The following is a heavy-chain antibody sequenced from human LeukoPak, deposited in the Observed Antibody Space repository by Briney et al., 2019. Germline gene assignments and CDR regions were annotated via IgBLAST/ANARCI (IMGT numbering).Heavy chain of an antibody. J-gene: IGHJ4*02. D-gene: IGHD6-19*01. CDR2: INPSGGST. CDR3: ARGSDSSGWYLTLSYFDY. V-gene: IGHV1-46*01. Sequence: GASVKVSCTASGYTFTSYYMHWVRQAPGQGLEWMGIINPSGGSTSYAQKFQGRVTMTRDTSTSTVYMELSSLRSEDTAVYYCARGSDSSGWYLTLSYFDYWGQGTLVTVSS. CDR1: GYTFTSYY.